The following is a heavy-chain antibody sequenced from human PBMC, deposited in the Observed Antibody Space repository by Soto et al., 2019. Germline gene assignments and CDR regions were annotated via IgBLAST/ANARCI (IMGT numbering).Heavy chain of an antibody. V-gene: IGHV3-23*01. J-gene: IGHJ4*02. CDR3: PRLERHDS. CDR2: ISGSGGAT. D-gene: IGHD1-1*01. Sequence: HPGGSLRLSCAASGFTFSSYTMSWVRQAPGKGLEWVSTISGSGGATFYADSVKGRFTISRDNSKSTLYLQMNSLRAEDTAVYYCPRLERHDSWGQGTLVTVSS. CDR1: GFTFSSYT.